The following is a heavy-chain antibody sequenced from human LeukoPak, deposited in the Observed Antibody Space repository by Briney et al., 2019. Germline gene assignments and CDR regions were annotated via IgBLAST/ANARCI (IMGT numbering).Heavy chain of an antibody. V-gene: IGHV4-39*01. Sequence: PSETLSLTCTVSGGSISSSSYYWGWIRQPPGKGLEWIGSIYYSGSTYYNPSLKSRVTISVDTSKNQFSLKLSSVTAADTAVYYCATPGVISSSPVDYWGQGTLVTVSS. D-gene: IGHD6-13*01. CDR3: ATPGVISSSPVDY. CDR2: IYYSGST. J-gene: IGHJ4*02. CDR1: GGSISSSSYY.